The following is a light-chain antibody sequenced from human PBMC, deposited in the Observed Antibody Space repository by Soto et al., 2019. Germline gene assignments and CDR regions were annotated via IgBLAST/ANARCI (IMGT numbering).Light chain of an antibody. J-gene: IGLJ1*01. CDR3: GSWDSSLSAYV. CDR2: DDD. CDR1: SSNIGGNS. Sequence: VLTQPPSVSAAPGQKVTISCSGSSSNIGGNSVSWYQQLPGTAPKLLIYDDDKRPSGIPDRFSGSKSGTSATLGITGFQTGDEADYYCGSWDSSLSAYVFXTGTKVTVL. V-gene: IGLV1-51*01.